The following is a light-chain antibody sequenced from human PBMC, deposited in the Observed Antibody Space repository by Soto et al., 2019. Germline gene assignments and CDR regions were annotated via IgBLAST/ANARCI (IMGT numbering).Light chain of an antibody. CDR1: SSEVGGYNY. V-gene: IGLV2-14*01. CDR2: DVS. Sequence: QSVLTQPASVSGSPGQSITISCTGTSSEVGGYNYVSWYQQHPGKAPKLMIYDVSNRPSGVSNRFSGSKSGNTASLTISGLQADDEADYYCSSYTSSRTLEVFGTGTKVTVL. CDR3: SSYTSSRTLEV. J-gene: IGLJ1*01.